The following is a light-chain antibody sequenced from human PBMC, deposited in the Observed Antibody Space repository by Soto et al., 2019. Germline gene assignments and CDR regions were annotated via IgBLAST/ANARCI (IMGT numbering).Light chain of an antibody. CDR2: DAS. CDR3: QQRSNWL. V-gene: IGKV3-11*01. Sequence: EIVLSQSPAALSLYTGERATLSCRASQSISSYLAWYQHKPGQAPRLLIYDASNRATGIPARFSGSGSGTDFTLTISSLEPEDSAVYYCQQRSNWLFGPGGNVDI. J-gene: IGKJ3*01. CDR1: QSISSY.